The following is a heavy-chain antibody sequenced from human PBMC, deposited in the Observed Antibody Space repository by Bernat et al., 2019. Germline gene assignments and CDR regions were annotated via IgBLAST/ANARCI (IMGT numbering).Heavy chain of an antibody. J-gene: IGHJ5*02. CDR3: ARAPAGVADFDWLLYDSWFDP. V-gene: IGHV4-4*02. CDR1: GASINSYW. D-gene: IGHD3-9*01. CDR2: IEHGGAT. Sequence: QVQLQESGPGLVKPSETLSLTCDVSGASINSYWWSWVRQPPGKGLEWIGEIEHGGATNYNPSLKSRVTISVDTSKNQFSLKLSSVTAADTAVYYCARAPAGVADFDWLLYDSWFDPWGQGTLVTVSS.